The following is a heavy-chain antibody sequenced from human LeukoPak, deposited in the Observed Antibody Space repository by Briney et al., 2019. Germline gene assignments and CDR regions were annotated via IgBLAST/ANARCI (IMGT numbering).Heavy chain of an antibody. CDR2: IYTSGST. CDR1: GGSISSYY. D-gene: IGHD6-6*01. CDR3: ARGEYSSSPGLNWFDP. J-gene: IGHJ5*02. Sequence: SETLSLTCTVSGGSISSYYWSWIRQPAGKGLEWIGRIYTSGSTNYNPSLKSRVTISVDTSKNQFSLKLSSVTAADTAVYYCARGEYSSSPGLNWFDPWGQGTLVTVSS. V-gene: IGHV4-4*07.